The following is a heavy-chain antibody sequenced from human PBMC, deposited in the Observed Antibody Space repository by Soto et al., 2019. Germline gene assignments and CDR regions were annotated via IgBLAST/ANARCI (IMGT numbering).Heavy chain of an antibody. Sequence: EVQLLESGGGLVQSGGSLRLSCAASGFTFSDYAMAWVRHAPGKGLEWVSGISGSGGGTYYADSVNGRFTISRDNSKNTVYLQMNSLRAEETAVYYCTTGRLSGATDSFDIWGQGTMVTVSS. CDR3: TTGRLSGATDSFDI. J-gene: IGHJ3*02. V-gene: IGHV3-23*01. CDR1: GFTFSDYA. CDR2: ISGSGGGT.